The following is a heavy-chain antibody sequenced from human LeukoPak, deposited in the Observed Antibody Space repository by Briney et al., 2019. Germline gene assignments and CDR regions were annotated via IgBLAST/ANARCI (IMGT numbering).Heavy chain of an antibody. CDR3: ARSEINDYMNY. V-gene: IGHV4-38-2*02. CDR1: GYSIRSGYH. CDR2: INYSEKP. Sequence: PSETLSLTCSVSGYSIRSGYHWAWIRQPPGKGLEWIGSINYSEKPYYNPSLKSRVTISVDTSKNQFSLKMTSVTAADTAFYFCARSEINDYMNYWGKGMPVTVSS. J-gene: IGHJ4*02. D-gene: IGHD4-11*01.